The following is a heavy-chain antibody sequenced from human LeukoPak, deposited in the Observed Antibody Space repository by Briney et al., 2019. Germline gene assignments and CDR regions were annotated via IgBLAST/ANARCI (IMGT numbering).Heavy chain of an antibody. CDR3: ARDLENTAMAYGGYYFDY. Sequence: GGSLRLSCVGSGFTSSSYWVNWVRQAPGKGLEWVSYISSSSSTIYYADSVKGRFTTSRDNAKNSLYLQLNSLRAEDTAVYYCARDLENTAMAYGGYYFDYWGQGTLVTVSS. V-gene: IGHV3-48*01. CDR2: ISSSSSTI. J-gene: IGHJ4*02. CDR1: GFTSSSYW. D-gene: IGHD5-18*01.